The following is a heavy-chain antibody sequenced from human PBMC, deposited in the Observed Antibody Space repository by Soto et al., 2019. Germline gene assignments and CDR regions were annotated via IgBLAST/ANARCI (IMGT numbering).Heavy chain of an antibody. CDR2: ISGSGGST. CDR3: AKDLPSSPFGVGAPYYMDV. V-gene: IGHV3-23*01. D-gene: IGHD3-16*01. Sequence: EVQLLESGGGLVQPGGSLRLSCAASGFTFSSYAMSWVRQAPGKGLEWVSAISGSGGSTYYADSVKGRFTISRDNSKNSLYLQLTSLRAEDTAVYYCAKDLPSSPFGVGAPYYMDVWGKGTTVTVSS. J-gene: IGHJ6*03. CDR1: GFTFSSYA.